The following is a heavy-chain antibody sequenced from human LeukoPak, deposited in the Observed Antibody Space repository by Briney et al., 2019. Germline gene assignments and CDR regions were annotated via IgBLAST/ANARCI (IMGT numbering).Heavy chain of an antibody. Sequence: GGSLRLSCAASGFTFSNDWMTWVRQAPGKGLEWVAHINQDGSEEHYMDSVKARFTISRDNAKNSLSLQVNSLRAEDTAVYYCVRDGGVSGYDLLDYWGQGTLVTVSS. J-gene: IGHJ4*02. D-gene: IGHD5-12*01. V-gene: IGHV3-7*01. CDR1: GFTFSNDW. CDR3: VRDGGVSGYDLLDY. CDR2: INQDGSEE.